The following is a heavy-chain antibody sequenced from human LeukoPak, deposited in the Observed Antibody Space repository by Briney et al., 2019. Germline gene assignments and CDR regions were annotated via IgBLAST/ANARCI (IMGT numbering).Heavy chain of an antibody. CDR1: GFTFSSYG. Sequence: GGSLRLSYAASGFTFSSYGMHWVRQAPGKGLEWVAVIWYDGSNKYYADSVKGRFTISRDNSKNTLYLQMNSLRAEDTAVYYCAKDHYGSGSYIDYWGQGTLVTVSS. V-gene: IGHV3-33*06. J-gene: IGHJ4*02. CDR3: AKDHYGSGSYIDY. D-gene: IGHD3-10*01. CDR2: IWYDGSNK.